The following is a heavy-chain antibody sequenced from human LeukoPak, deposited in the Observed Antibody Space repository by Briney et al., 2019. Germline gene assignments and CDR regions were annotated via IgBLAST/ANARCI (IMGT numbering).Heavy chain of an antibody. D-gene: IGHD3-9*01. CDR1: GFTFRSYE. V-gene: IGHV3-48*03. CDR2: SSRSVNTI. CDR3: ARGAYYHILPGFKSRLLGFDY. Sequence: GGALRLSCAASGFTFRSYEMNWVRQAPGKGRELVSYSSRSVNTIYYADTVKGRFTISRDNSKNPLYLQMNSMRAEDTAVYYCARGAYYHILPGFKSRLLGFDYWGRGTLVPVSS. J-gene: IGHJ4*02.